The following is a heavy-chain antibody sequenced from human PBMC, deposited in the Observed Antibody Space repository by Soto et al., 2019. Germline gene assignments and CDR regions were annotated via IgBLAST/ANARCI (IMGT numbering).Heavy chain of an antibody. J-gene: IGHJ4*02. CDR1: GGSISSGGYS. Sequence: SLTCAVSGGSISSGGYSWSWIRQPPGKGLEWIGYIYHSGSTYYNPSLRSRVTISVDKSKNQFSLKLSSVTAADAAMYYCAAGPPRVVVSVLPIPTWGPGTQVT. V-gene: IGHV4-30-2*01. CDR2: IYHSGST. D-gene: IGHD2-21*01. CDR3: AAGPPRVVVSVLPIPT.